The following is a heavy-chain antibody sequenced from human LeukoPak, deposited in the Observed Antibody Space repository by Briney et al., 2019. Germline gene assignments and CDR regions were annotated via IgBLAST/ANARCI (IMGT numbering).Heavy chain of an antibody. D-gene: IGHD1-7*01. Sequence: PGGSLRLSCAASGFTFSSYGMHWVRQAPGKGLEWVAVISYDGSNKYYADSVKGRFTISRDNSKNTLYLQMNSLRAEDTAVYYCASSPRDWNFAFHSWGQGTLVTVSS. V-gene: IGHV3-30*03. CDR2: ISYDGSNK. J-gene: IGHJ4*02. CDR1: GFTFSSYG. CDR3: ASSPRDWNFAFHS.